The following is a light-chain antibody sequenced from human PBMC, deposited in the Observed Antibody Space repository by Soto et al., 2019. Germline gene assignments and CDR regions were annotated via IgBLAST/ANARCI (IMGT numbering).Light chain of an antibody. Sequence: EIVFTQCLHTIALPTGDRATXSCRASQSVSSSYLAWYQQKPGHAPRLLIYGASIRATGIPDRFSGSGSGTDFTLTISRLVPEDFAVYYCHQYGRYQWSFGQGSKLDIK. CDR2: GAS. V-gene: IGKV3-20*01. CDR3: HQYGRYQWS. CDR1: QSVSSSY. J-gene: IGKJ1*01.